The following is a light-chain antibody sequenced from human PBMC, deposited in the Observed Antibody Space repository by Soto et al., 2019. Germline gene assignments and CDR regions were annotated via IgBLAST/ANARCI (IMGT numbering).Light chain of an antibody. CDR1: SSDVGGYDY. CDR2: EVS. CDR3: SSYTSSSTRV. Sequence: ALTQPASVSGSPGQSITNSCTGTSSDVGGYDYVSWYQQHPGKAPKLLIYEVSNRPSGVSIRFSGSKSGNTASLTISGLQAEDEADYYCSSYTSSSTRVFGGGTKLTVL. J-gene: IGLJ3*02. V-gene: IGLV2-14*01.